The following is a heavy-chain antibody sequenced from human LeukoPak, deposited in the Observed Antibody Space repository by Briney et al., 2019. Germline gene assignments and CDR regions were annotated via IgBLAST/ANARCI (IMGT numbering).Heavy chain of an antibody. CDR3: ARQKTPLPITSDGMDV. CDR1: GYSFTSYW. J-gene: IGHJ6*02. Sequence: GESLKISCKGSGYSFTSYWIGWVRQMPGKGLEWMGIIYPGDSDTRYSPSFQGQVTISADKSISTAYLQWSSLKASDTAMYYCARQKTPLPITSDGMDVWGQGTTVTVSS. V-gene: IGHV5-51*01. D-gene: IGHD3-10*01. CDR2: IYPGDSDT.